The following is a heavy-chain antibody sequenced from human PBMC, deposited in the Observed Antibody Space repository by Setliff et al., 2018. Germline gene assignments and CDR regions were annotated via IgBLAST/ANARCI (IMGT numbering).Heavy chain of an antibody. CDR1: GGSISGTYYY. CDR2: IYTSWST. CDR3: ARLSGLQYIDV. V-gene: IGHV4-61*09. J-gene: IGHJ6*03. D-gene: IGHD6-25*01. Sequence: PSETLSLTCTVSGGSISGTYYYWSWIRQPAGKALEWIGQIYTSWSTNYNPSLKSRVTISVDTSKNQFSLKLSSVTAADTAVYYCARLSGLQYIDVWGKGTTVTVSS.